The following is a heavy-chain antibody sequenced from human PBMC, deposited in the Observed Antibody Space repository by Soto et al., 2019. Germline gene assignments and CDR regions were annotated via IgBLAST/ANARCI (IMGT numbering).Heavy chain of an antibody. CDR2: IYSSGNA. V-gene: IGHV4-4*07. Sequence: ELWSPSETLSLTCSVSLDSISNSYWTWIRQPAGKGLEWIGHIYSSGNANYNPSLKSRVTMSLDTSKNQFSLSLKSVTAADTAIYYCAKGRGFYSDNYFDPWGQGTQVTVSS. D-gene: IGHD3-22*01. CDR1: LDSISNSY. CDR3: AKGRGFYSDNYFDP. J-gene: IGHJ5*02.